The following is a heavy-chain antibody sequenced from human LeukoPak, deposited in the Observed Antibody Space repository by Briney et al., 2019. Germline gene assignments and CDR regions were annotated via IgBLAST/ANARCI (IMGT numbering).Heavy chain of an antibody. D-gene: IGHD2-2*01. CDR3: ARTVVVPAAMRFHYYYMDV. CDR1: GGTLSSYA. CDR2: IIPIFGTA. V-gene: IGHV1-69*06. J-gene: IGHJ6*03. Sequence: ASVKVSCKASGGTLSSYAISWVRQAPGQGLEWMGGIIPIFGTANYAQKFQGRVTITADKSTSTAYMELSSLRSEDTAVYYCARTVVVPAAMRFHYYYMDVWGKGTTVTVSS.